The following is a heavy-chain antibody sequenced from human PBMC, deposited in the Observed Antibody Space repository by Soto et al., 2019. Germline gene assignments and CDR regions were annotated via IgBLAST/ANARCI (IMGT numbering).Heavy chain of an antibody. J-gene: IGHJ5*02. CDR1: GGSISSSSYY. CDR2: IYYSGST. D-gene: IGHD1-26*01. Sequence: PSETLSLTCTVSGGSISSSSYYWGWIRQPPGKGLEWIGSIYYSGSTYYNPSLKSRVTISVDTSKNQFSLKLSSVTAADTAVYYCDRQVRWELHWFDPWGQGTLVTVS. CDR3: DRQVRWELHWFDP. V-gene: IGHV4-39*01.